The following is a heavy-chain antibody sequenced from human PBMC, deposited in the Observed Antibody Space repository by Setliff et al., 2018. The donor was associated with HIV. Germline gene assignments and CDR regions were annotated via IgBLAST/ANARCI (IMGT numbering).Heavy chain of an antibody. CDR1: GYSISSGSYY. CDR3: AREHYYDSRGYIYWYFDL. J-gene: IGHJ2*01. D-gene: IGHD3-22*01. V-gene: IGHV4-61*02. CDR2: IYTSGST. Sequence: PSETLSLTCAVSGYSISSGSYYWSWIRQPAGKGLEWIGRIYTSGSTNYNPSLKSRVTISVDTSKNQFSLKLSSVTAADTAVYYCAREHYYDSRGYIYWYFDLWGRGTLVTVSS.